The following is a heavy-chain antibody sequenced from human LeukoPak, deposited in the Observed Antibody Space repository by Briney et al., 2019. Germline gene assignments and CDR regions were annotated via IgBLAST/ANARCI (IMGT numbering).Heavy chain of an antibody. J-gene: IGHJ4*02. CDR1: GGSISSYY. D-gene: IGHD6-13*01. V-gene: IGHV4-59*08. CDR3: ARLNWVPGSTWPKIDS. Sequence: PSETLSLTCTVSGGSISSYYWSWVRQPPGXGLEWIGYIYYSGSTNYNPSLKSRVTISLDTSKNQFSLNLSSVTAADTAVYYCARLNWVPGSTWPKIDSWGQGTLVTVSS. CDR2: IYYSGST.